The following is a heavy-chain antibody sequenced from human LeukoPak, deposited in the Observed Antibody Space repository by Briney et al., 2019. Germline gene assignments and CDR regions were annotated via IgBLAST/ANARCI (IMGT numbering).Heavy chain of an antibody. Sequence: SETLSLTCTVSGGSISSGGYYWSWIRQHPGKGLEWIGYIYYSGSTYYNPSLKSRVTISVDTSKNQFSLKLSSVTAADTAVYYCARGYDFWRGYLSMGYFDYWGQGTLVTVSS. CDR3: ARGYDFWRGYLSMGYFDY. D-gene: IGHD3-3*01. J-gene: IGHJ4*02. CDR2: IYYSGST. V-gene: IGHV4-31*03. CDR1: GGSISSGGYY.